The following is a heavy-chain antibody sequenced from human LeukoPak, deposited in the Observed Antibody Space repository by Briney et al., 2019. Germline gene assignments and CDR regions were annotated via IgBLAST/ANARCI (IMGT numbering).Heavy chain of an antibody. CDR3: ASRPGPGLGPLDY. D-gene: IGHD1-1*01. J-gene: IGHJ4*02. CDR1: GFTVSTCA. Sequence: PGGSLRLSCAASGFTVSTCAMSWVRQAPGEGLERVSFINGDDTYYTDSVRGRFTISRDNSKNTLYLQMNSLRVEDTAVYFCASRPGPGLGPLDYWGQGTLVTVSS. CDR2: INGDDT. V-gene: IGHV3-23*01.